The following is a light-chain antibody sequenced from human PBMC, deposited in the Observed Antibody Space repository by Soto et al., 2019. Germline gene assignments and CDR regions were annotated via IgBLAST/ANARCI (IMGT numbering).Light chain of an antibody. CDR1: ESIRDY. CDR3: QKSYNMPRA. CDR2: AAS. V-gene: IGKV1-39*01. Sequence: DIQMTQSPSSLSASVGDRVTITCRASESIRDYLNWYQQKPGKAHNLLIYAASSLQSGVPSRFSGGGSGTDFTLTVSSRQPEDLATYYCQKSYNMPRAFGQGTRPEIK. J-gene: IGKJ5*01.